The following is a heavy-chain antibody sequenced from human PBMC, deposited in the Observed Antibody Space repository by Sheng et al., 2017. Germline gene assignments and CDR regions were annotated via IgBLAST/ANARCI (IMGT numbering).Heavy chain of an antibody. CDR1: GGTFSNYA. CDR3: ARGDDYIWGSYLH. V-gene: IGHV1-69*05. D-gene: IGHD3-16*02. J-gene: IGHJ4*02. Sequence: QVQLVQSGAEVKKPGSSMKVSCKASGGTFSNYAISWVRQAPGQGLEWMGGITPIFGTPHYAQKFQGRVTITTDESTSTAYMELSSLRSEDTAVYFCARGDDYIWGSYLHWGRGTLVSVSS. CDR2: ITPIFGTP.